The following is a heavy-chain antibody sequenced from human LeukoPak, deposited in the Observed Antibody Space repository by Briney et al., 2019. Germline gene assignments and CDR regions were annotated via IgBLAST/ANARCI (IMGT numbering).Heavy chain of an antibody. CDR1: GGSISSGDYY. CDR3: ARGDGYNYDGFDY. D-gene: IGHD5-24*01. Sequence: PSETLSLTCTVSGGSISSGDYYWSWIRQPPGEGLEWIGYIYHSGSTYYNPSLKSRVTISVDRSKNQFSLKLSSVTAADTAVYYCARGDGYNYDGFDYWGQGTLVTVSS. CDR2: IYHSGST. J-gene: IGHJ4*02. V-gene: IGHV4-30-2*01.